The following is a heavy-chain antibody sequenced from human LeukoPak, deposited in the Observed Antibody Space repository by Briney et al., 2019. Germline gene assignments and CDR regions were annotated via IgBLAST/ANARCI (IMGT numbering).Heavy chain of an antibody. D-gene: IGHD6-13*01. CDR2: IIPIFGTA. J-gene: IGHJ5*02. Sequence: GASVKVSCKASGGTFSSYAISWVRQAPGQGLEWMGGIIPIFGTANYAQKVQGRVTITADESTSTAYMELSSLRSEDTAVYYCARDKRGSSWYSDWFDPWGQGTLVTVSS. V-gene: IGHV1-69*13. CDR3: ARDKRGSSWYSDWFDP. CDR1: GGTFSSYA.